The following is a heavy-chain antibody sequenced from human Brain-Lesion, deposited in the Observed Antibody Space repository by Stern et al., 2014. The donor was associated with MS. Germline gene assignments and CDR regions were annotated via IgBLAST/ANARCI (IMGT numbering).Heavy chain of an antibody. V-gene: IGHV6-1*01. Sequence: QVQLQQSGPGLMKPSPTLALTFAISGDSVSINSAAWNWIRQSPSRGLEWLGRTYYRSKWYYQYAESVKSRITINADTSTNQFSLQLNSVTPEDTAVYLCTKGSNWFDSWGQGTVVTVS. CDR1: GDSVSINSAA. CDR2: TYYRSKWYY. J-gene: IGHJ5*01. CDR3: TKGSNWFDS.